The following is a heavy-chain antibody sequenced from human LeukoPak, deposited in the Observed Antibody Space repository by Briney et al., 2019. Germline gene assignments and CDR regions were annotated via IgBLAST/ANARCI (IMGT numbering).Heavy chain of an antibody. Sequence: ASEKVPCKASGYTFTGYYIHWVRQAPGQGLEWMGWISPNSGGTNYAQNFQGRVTMTRDTSISTAYMELSGLRIDDTAVYYCARNYGGTSKYFDYWGQGTLVTVSS. CDR2: ISPNSGGT. CDR1: GYTFTGYY. J-gene: IGHJ4*01. D-gene: IGHD4-23*01. V-gene: IGHV1-2*02. CDR3: ARNYGGTSKYFDY.